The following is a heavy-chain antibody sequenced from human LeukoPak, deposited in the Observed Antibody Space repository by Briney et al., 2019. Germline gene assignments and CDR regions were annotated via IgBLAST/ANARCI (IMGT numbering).Heavy chain of an antibody. J-gene: IGHJ4*02. CDR3: AKASWVSNVDAVL. D-gene: IGHD1-1*01. V-gene: IGHV3-23*01. CDR1: GFTFSSYA. CDR2: LRGNGDT. Sequence: GGSLRLSCAASGFTFSSYAMSWVREAPARGLEWVSSLRGNGDTFYADSVKGRFTLSKDDSRNTVYLQLNTLRVEDTAVYYCAKASWVSNVDAVLWGQGTVVTVSS.